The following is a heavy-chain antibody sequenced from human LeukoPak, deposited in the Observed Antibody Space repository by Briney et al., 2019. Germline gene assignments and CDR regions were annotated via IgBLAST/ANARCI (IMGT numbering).Heavy chain of an antibody. CDR2: IYYSGST. CDR1: GGSISSSSYY. J-gene: IGHJ6*03. CDR3: ARGRSTLKYDILTGYLDLGWNYYYYYYMDV. V-gene: IGHV4-39*07. D-gene: IGHD3-9*01. Sequence: SETLSLTCTVSGGSISSSSYYWGWIRQPPGKGLEWIGSIYYSGSTYYNPSLKSRVTISVDTSKNQFSLKLSSVTAADTAVYYCARGRSTLKYDILTGYLDLGWNYYYYYYMDVWGKGTTVTVSS.